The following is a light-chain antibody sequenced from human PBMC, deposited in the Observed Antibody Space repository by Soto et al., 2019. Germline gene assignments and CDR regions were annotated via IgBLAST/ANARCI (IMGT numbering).Light chain of an antibody. CDR2: DVS. V-gene: IGLV2-14*01. CDR1: SSDVGGYNY. CDR3: SSYTRSSLCV. J-gene: IGLJ1*01. Sequence: QSVLTQPASVSGSPGQSITISCTGTSSDVGGYNYVSWYQQHPGKAPKLMIYDVSNRPSGVSNRFSGSKSGNTASLTISGLQAEDEADYYCSSYTRSSLCVFGTGTKVTVL.